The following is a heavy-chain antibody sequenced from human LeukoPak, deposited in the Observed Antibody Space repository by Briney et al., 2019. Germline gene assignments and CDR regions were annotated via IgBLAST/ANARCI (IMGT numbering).Heavy chain of an antibody. V-gene: IGHV3-53*01. Sequence: GGSLRLSCAASGFTLSSYEMNWVRQAPGKGLGWASIIYSGGTTYYADSVKGRFTISRDTSKNTLSLQMNSLRAEDTAVYFCARVGDHFHWNLDLWGRGTLVTVSS. J-gene: IGHJ2*01. CDR1: GFTLSSYE. CDR3: ARVGDHFHWNLDL. CDR2: IYSGGTT. D-gene: IGHD3-3*02.